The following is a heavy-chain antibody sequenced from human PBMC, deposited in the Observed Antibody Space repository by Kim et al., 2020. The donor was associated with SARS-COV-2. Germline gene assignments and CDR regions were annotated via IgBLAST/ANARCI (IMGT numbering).Heavy chain of an antibody. Sequence: GGSLRLSCAASGFTFSSYWMSWVRQAPGKGLEWVANIKEDGSEKYYVDSVKGRFTISRDNAENSVYLQMNSLRVEDTAVYYCARRDHYSWPHYFDYWGQGTLVSVSS. J-gene: IGHJ4*02. CDR1: GFTFSSYW. CDR2: IKEDGSEK. V-gene: IGHV3-7*01. CDR3: ARRDHYSWPHYFDY. D-gene: IGHD4-4*01.